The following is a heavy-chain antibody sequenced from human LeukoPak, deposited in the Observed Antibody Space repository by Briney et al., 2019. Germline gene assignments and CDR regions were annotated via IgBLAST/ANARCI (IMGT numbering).Heavy chain of an antibody. CDR2: ISSSGSYI. J-gene: IGHJ4*02. V-gene: IGHV3-21*01. D-gene: IGHD4-17*01. Sequence: LEWVSSISSSGSYIYYADSVKGRFTISRDNAKNSLYLQMNSLRAEDTAVYYCACGDYPFDYWGQGTLVTVSS. CDR3: ACGDYPFDY.